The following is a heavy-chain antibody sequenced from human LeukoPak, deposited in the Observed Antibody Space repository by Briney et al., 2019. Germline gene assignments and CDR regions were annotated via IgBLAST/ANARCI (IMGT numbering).Heavy chain of an antibody. CDR1: GYSFTNYG. CDR2: IDPRDSYS. V-gene: IGHV5-10-1*01. J-gene: IGHJ4*02. D-gene: IGHD3-22*01. Sequence: GESLKISCKGSGYSFTNYGISWVRQMPGKGLEWMGRIDPRDSYSNYGPSFQGHVTISADRSISTAYLQWRSLKASDTAMYYCARQLDYYDKRDYWGQGTLVTVAS. CDR3: ARQLDYYDKRDY.